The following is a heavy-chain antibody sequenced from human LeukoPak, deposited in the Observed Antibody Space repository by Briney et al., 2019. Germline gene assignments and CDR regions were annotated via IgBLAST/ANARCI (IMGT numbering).Heavy chain of an antibody. CDR3: AKEPSTVTTGFGDY. D-gene: IGHD4-17*01. V-gene: IGHV3-30*18. Sequence: GGSLRLSCAASGFTFSSYGMHWVRQAPGKGLEWVAVISYDGSNKYYADSVKGRFTISRDNSKNTLYLQMNSLRAEDTAVYYCAKEPSTVTTGFGDYWGQGTLVTVSS. CDR2: ISYDGSNK. J-gene: IGHJ4*02. CDR1: GFTFSSYG.